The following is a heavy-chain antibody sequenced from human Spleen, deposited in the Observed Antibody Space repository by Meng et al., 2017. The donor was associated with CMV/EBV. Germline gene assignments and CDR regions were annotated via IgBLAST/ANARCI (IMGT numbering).Heavy chain of an antibody. D-gene: IGHD2-2*01. Sequence: SVKVSCKASGSTFTVYYTHWVRQAPGQGLEWMGGIIPILGIANYAQKFQGRVTITADKSTSTAYMELSSLRSEDTAVYYCASRGSIVVVPAALYYYYYGMDVWGQGTTVTVSS. CDR2: IIPILGIA. CDR1: GSTFTVYY. CDR3: ASRGSIVVVPAALYYYYYGMDV. V-gene: IGHV1-69*10. J-gene: IGHJ6*02.